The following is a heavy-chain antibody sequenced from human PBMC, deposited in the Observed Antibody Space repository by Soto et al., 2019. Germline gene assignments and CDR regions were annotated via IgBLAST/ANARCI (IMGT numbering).Heavy chain of an antibody. V-gene: IGHV3-30-3*01. CDR2: ISYDGSNK. Sequence: GGSLRLSCAASGFTFSSYAMHWVRQAPGKGLEWVAVISYDGSNKYYADSVKGRFTISRDNSKNTLYLQMNSLRAEDTAVYYCARGGLYCGSDCYSAEPFDYWGQGTLVTVSS. D-gene: IGHD2-21*02. J-gene: IGHJ4*02. CDR1: GFTFSSYA. CDR3: ARGGLYCGSDCYSAEPFDY.